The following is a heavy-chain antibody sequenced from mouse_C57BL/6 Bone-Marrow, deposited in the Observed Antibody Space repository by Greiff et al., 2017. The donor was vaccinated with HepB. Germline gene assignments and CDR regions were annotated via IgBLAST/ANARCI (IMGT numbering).Heavy chain of an antibody. D-gene: IGHD3-2*02. Sequence: QVQLQQPGAELVKPGASVKMSCKASGYTFTSYWITWVKQRPGQGLEWIGDIYPGSGSTNYNEKFKSKATLTVDTSSSTAYMQLSSLTSEDSAVYYCARCSSGPYYFDYWGQGTTLTVSS. V-gene: IGHV1-55*01. CDR1: GYTFTSYW. CDR2: IYPGSGST. J-gene: IGHJ2*01. CDR3: ARCSSGPYYFDY.